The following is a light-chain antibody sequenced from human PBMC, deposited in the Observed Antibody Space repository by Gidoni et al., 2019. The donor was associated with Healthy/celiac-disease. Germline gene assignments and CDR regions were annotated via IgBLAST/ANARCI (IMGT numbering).Light chain of an antibody. CDR2: DAS. J-gene: IGKJ2*01. V-gene: IGKV3-11*01. CDR1: QSVSSY. CDR3: QQRSNAYT. Sequence: EIVLTQSPATLSLSPGERATLSCRASQSVSSYLAWYQQKPGQAPRLPISDASNRATGIPARFSGSGSGTDFTLTISSLEPEDFAVYYCQQRSNAYTFGQGTKLEIK.